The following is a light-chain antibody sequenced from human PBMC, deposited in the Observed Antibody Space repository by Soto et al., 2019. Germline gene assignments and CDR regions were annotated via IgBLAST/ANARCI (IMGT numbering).Light chain of an antibody. CDR1: QSVSSN. CDR3: QQYNNWLIT. Sequence: EVVKTKYPATLSVTPGERATLSCRASQSVSSNLAWYQQKPGQAPRLLIYGASTRATGIPARFSGSGSGTEFTLTISSLQSEDFAVYYCQQYNNWLITFGQGTRLEIK. V-gene: IGKV3-15*01. J-gene: IGKJ5*01. CDR2: GAS.